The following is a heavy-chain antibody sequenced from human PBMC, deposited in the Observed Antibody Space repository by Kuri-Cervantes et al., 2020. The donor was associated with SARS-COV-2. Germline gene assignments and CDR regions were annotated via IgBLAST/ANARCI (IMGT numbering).Heavy chain of an antibody. CDR3: ASSAEQWLVHRDAFDI. V-gene: IGHV4-61*02. Sequence: SETLSLTCTVSGGSISSGSYYWSWIRQPAGKGLEWIGRIYTSGSTNYNPSLKSRVTISVDTSKNQFSLKLSSVTAADTAVYYCASSAEQWLVHRDAFDIWGQGTMVTVSS. J-gene: IGHJ3*02. D-gene: IGHD6-19*01. CDR2: IYTSGST. CDR1: GGSISSGSYY.